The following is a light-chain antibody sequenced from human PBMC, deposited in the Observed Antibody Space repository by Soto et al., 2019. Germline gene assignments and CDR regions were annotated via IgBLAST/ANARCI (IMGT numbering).Light chain of an antibody. CDR3: QQHSSAPIP. J-gene: IGKJ4*02. V-gene: IGKV1-27*01. CDR1: QSISSC. CDR2: AAS. Sequence: DSQSISSCLAWYQRRXGKAPKLLIYAASXMQYGVPARFSGSGSGTDFTLTISSLEPEDVAAYYCQQHSSAPIPFGGVTNVAIK.